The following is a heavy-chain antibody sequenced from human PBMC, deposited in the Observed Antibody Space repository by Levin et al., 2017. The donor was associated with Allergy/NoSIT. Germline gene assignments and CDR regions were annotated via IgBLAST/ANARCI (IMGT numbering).Heavy chain of an antibody. V-gene: IGHV4-30-4*01. J-gene: IGHJ4*02. CDR3: ARVPSYDTSGYSPVDS. Sequence: SETLSLNCTVSGGSISSDDYYWGWIRQPPGKGLEWIGYIYYSGSSYYNPALKGRVSMSLDTSRHQFSLKLTSLTAADTAVYFCARVPSYDTSGYSPVDSWGQGTLVTVSS. CDR1: GGSISSDDYY. CDR2: IYYSGSS. D-gene: IGHD3-22*01.